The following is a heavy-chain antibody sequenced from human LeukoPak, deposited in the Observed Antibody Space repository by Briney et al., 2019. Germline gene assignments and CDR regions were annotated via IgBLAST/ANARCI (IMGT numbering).Heavy chain of an antibody. V-gene: IGHV4-34*01. CDR2: INHSGST. D-gene: IGHD3-9*01. CDR1: GGSFSGYY. Sequence: KPSETLSLTCAVYGGSFSGYYWSWIRQPPGKGVEWIGEINHSGSTNYNPSLKSRVTISVDTSKNQFSLKLSSVTAADTAVYYCARERPSYYDILTGYYPRSLPYYFDYWGQGTLVTVSS. CDR3: ARERPSYYDILTGYYPRSLPYYFDY. J-gene: IGHJ4*02.